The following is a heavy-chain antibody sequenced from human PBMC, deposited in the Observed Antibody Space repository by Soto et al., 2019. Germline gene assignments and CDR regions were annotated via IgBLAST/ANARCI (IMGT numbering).Heavy chain of an antibody. V-gene: IGHV3-48*02. CDR1: GFSFSNYN. D-gene: IGHD3-3*01. J-gene: IGHJ4*02. Sequence: EVQLVESGGGLVQPGGSLRLSCVASGFSFSNYNMNWVRQAPGKGLEWVSYITDSSDTVHYADSVRGRFTISRDNAESSLYQKMNTRREEDTVVYFCARDFGHGYYLDYGGRGPLAPFPS. CDR2: ITDSSDTV. CDR3: ARDFGHGYYLDY.